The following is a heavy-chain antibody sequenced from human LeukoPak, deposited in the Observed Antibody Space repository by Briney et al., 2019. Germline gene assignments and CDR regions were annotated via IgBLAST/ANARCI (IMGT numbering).Heavy chain of an antibody. CDR3: ARAVTMVRGVIQKGWFDP. CDR2: ISAYNGNT. V-gene: IGHV1-18*01. Sequence: ASVKVSCKASGYTFTSYGISWVRQAPGQGLEWMGWISAYNGNTNYAQKLQGRVTMTTDTSTSTAYMELRSLRSDDTAVYYCARAVTMVRGVIQKGWFDPWGQGTLVTVSS. J-gene: IGHJ5*02. D-gene: IGHD3-10*01. CDR1: GYTFTSYG.